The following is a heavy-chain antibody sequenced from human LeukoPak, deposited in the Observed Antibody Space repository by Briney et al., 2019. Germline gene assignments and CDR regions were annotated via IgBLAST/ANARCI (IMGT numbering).Heavy chain of an antibody. CDR3: ARAPYYYDSSGYFSFDY. CDR2: IYYSGST. CDR1: GGSISSYY. J-gene: IGHJ4*02. D-gene: IGHD3-22*01. V-gene: IGHV4-59*01. Sequence: SETLSLTCTVSGGSISSYYWSWIRQPPGKGLEWIGCIYYSGSTNYNPSLKSRVAISVDTSKNQFSLKLSSVTAADTAVYYCARAPYYYDSSGYFSFDYWGQGTLVTVPS.